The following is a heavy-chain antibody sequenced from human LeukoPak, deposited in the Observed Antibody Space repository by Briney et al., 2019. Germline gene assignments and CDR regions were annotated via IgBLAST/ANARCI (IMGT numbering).Heavy chain of an antibody. CDR2: IYHSGST. D-gene: IGHD5-18*01. J-gene: IGHJ4*02. CDR3: ASGDSYGFFDY. V-gene: IGHV4-38-2*01. Sequence: PSETLSLTCAVSGYSLSSGYYWGWIRQPPGKGLEWIGSIYHSGSTYYNPSLKSRVTISVDPSKNQFSLKLSSVTAADTAVYYCASGDSYGFFDYWGQGTLVTVSS. CDR1: GYSLSSGYY.